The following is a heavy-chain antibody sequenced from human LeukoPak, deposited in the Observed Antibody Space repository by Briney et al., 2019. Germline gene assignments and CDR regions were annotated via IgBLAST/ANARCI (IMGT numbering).Heavy chain of an antibody. D-gene: IGHD2-15*01. J-gene: IGHJ4*02. CDR2: ISGNGGST. V-gene: IGHV3-64*01. CDR3: AREECSGGSCYFDY. CDR1: GFTFSDYA. Sequence: GSLRLSCAASGFTFSDYAMHWVRQAPGKGLEYVSRISGNGGSTYYANSVKGRFTISRDNPKNTLFLQMGSLRAEDMAVYYCAREECSGGSCYFDYWGQGTLVTVSS.